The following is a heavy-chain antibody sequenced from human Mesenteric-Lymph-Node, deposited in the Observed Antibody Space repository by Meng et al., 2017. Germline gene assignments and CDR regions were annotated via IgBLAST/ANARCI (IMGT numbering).Heavy chain of an antibody. CDR2: INAGNGNT. J-gene: IGHJ5*02. Sequence: VQLVESGGGVNKPGSSVKVSCKASGYTFNSYAMHWVRQAPGQRLEWMGWINAGNGNTKYSQKFQGRVTITRDTSASTAYMELSSLRSEDTAVYYCARDRPSDIPSWFDPWGQGTLVTVSS. V-gene: IGHV1-3*01. CDR3: ARDRPSDIPSWFDP. D-gene: IGHD3-9*01. CDR1: GYTFNSYA.